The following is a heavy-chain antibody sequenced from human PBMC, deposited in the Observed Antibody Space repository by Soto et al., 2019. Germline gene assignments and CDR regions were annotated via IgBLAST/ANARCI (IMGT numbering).Heavy chain of an antibody. Sequence: GGSLRLSCAASGFTFSSYGMHWVRQAPGKGLEWAAVISYDGSNKYYADSVKGRFTISRDNSKNTLYLQMNSLRAEDTAVYYCAKDQRNYGSGSLIDLVISFYYYGMDVWGQGTTVTVSS. CDR3: AKDQRNYGSGSLIDLVISFYYYGMDV. CDR2: ISYDGSNK. CDR1: GFTFSSYG. D-gene: IGHD3-10*01. V-gene: IGHV3-30*18. J-gene: IGHJ6*02.